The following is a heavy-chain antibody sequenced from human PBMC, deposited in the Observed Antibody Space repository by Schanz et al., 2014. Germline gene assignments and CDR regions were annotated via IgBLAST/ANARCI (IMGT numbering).Heavy chain of an antibody. Sequence: QVHLVQSGAEVKRPGASVKVSCKASEYSFTSYSMHWVRQAPGQRLEWMGWINTGSGDTKYSQNLQGRVTITRDTSATTAYMELSSLRSEDSAVYSCARGIGGYGANSYVDYWGQGTLVTVSS. CDR1: EYSFTSYS. D-gene: IGHD5-12*01. CDR3: ARGIGGYGANSYVDY. V-gene: IGHV1-3*04. CDR2: INTGSGDT. J-gene: IGHJ4*02.